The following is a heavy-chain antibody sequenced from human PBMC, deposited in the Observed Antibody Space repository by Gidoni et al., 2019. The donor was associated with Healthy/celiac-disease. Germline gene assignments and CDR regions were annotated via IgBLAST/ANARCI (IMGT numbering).Heavy chain of an antibody. CDR3: ARGAAAGPTTYYYYYYMDV. V-gene: IGHV4-31*03. D-gene: IGHD6-13*01. Sequence: QVQLQESGPGLVKPSQTLSLTCTVSVGSISSGRYYWSWIRQHPGKGLEWIGYIYYSGSTYYNPSLKSRVTISVDTSKNQFSLKLSSVTAADTAVYYCARGAAAGPTTYYYYYYMDVWGKGTTVTVSS. CDR2: IYYSGST. CDR1: VGSISSGRYY. J-gene: IGHJ6*03.